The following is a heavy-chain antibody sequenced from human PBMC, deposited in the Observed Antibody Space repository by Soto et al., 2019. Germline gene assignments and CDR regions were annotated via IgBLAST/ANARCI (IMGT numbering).Heavy chain of an antibody. CDR1: GFTFGDYA. J-gene: IGHJ6*02. CDR3: TRTYGSVSYSNYYYYYGMDV. CDR2: IRSKAYGGTT. V-gene: IGHV3-49*03. Sequence: GGSMRLYCTASGFTFGDYAMSWFRQAPGKGLEWVGFIRSKAYGGTTEYAESVKGRFTISRDDSKSIAYLQMNSLKTEDTAVYYCTRTYGSVSYSNYYYYYGMDVWGQGTTVTVSS. D-gene: IGHD3-10*01.